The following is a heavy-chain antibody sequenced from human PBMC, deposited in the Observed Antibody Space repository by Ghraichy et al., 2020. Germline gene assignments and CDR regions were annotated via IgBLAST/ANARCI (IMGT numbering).Heavy chain of an antibody. D-gene: IGHD2-15*01. CDR1: GFTFSTYW. CDR2: INADGSDT. Sequence: GESLNISCAASGFTFSTYWMHWVRQAPGKGLVWVSRINADGSDTSYADSVKGRFTISRDNAKNTLYLQMNSLRAEDTAVYYFARSLVVKEGYWGQGTLVTVSS. V-gene: IGHV3-74*01. CDR3: ARSLVVKEGY. J-gene: IGHJ4*02.